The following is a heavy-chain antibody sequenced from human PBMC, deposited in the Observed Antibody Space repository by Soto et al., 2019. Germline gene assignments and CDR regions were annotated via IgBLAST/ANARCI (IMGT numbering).Heavy chain of an antibody. J-gene: IGHJ4*02. CDR2: ISSSSSYI. V-gene: IGHV3-21*01. CDR1: GFTFSSYS. CDR3: ARDWIYYYDSSGYYPHFDY. D-gene: IGHD3-22*01. Sequence: PGGSLRLSCAASGFTFSSYSMNWVRQAPGKGLEWVSSISSSSSYIYYADSVKGRFTISRDNAKNSLYLQMNSLRAEDTAVYYCARDWIYYYDSSGYYPHFDYWGQGTLVTVSS.